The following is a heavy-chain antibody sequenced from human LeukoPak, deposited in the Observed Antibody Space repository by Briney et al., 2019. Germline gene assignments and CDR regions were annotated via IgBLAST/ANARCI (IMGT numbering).Heavy chain of an antibody. V-gene: IGHV1-8*01. Sequence: ASVKVSCKASGYTFTSYDINRVRQATGQGLEWMGWMNPNSGNTGYAQKFQGRVTMTRNTSVSTAYMELSSLRSEDTAVYYCARVDVLRYFGARTDAFDIWGQGTMVTVSS. J-gene: IGHJ3*02. D-gene: IGHD3-9*01. CDR1: GYTFTSYD. CDR3: ARVDVLRYFGARTDAFDI. CDR2: MNPNSGNT.